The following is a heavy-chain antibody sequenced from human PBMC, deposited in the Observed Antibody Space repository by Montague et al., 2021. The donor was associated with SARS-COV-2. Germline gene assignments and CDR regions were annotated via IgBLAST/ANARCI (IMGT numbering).Heavy chain of an antibody. CDR2: INHNGST. D-gene: IGHD6-19*01. CDR3: ARVRYTSGWYRSRWGSAFDL. Sequence: SETLSLTCAVSGGSFSGYFWSWIRQPPGKGLEWIGEINHNGSTNYNPSLKSRATISVDTSKNQFSLKLSSVAAADTAVYYCARVRYTSGWYRSRWGSAFDLWGQGTMVTVSS. V-gene: IGHV4-34*01. J-gene: IGHJ3*01. CDR1: GGSFSGYF.